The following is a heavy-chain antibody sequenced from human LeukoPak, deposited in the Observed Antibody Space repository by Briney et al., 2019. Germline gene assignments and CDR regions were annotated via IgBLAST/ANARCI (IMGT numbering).Heavy chain of an antibody. V-gene: IGHV1-69*02. CDR3: AIRYGSGSSYCDY. Sequence: SVKVSCKASGGTFSSYTISWVRQAPGQGLEWMGRIIPILGIANYAQKFQGRVTITADKSTSTAYMELSSLRSEDTAVYYCAIRYGSGSSYCDYWGQGTLVTVSS. J-gene: IGHJ4*02. D-gene: IGHD3-10*01. CDR1: GGTFSSYT. CDR2: IIPILGIA.